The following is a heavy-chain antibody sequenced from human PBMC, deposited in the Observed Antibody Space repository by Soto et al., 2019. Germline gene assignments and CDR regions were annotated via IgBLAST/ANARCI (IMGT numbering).Heavy chain of an antibody. D-gene: IGHD6-13*01. J-gene: IGHJ4*02. CDR3: ARDRQLGKTYYFDY. V-gene: IGHV1-69*13. Sequence: GASVKVSCKASGGTFSSYAISWVRQAPGQGLEWMGGIIPIFGTANYAQKFRGRVTITADESTSTAHMELSSLRSEDTAVYYCARDRQLGKTYYFDYWGQGTLVTVSS. CDR1: GGTFSSYA. CDR2: IIPIFGTA.